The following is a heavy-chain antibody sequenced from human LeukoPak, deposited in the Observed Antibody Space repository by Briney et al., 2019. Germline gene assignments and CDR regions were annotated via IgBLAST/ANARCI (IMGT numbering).Heavy chain of an antibody. CDR3: ARAKLELRLSGPHNWFDP. CDR1: GFTFSSYA. CDR2: ISSSGSTI. J-gene: IGHJ5*02. Sequence: GGSLRLSCAASGFTFSSYAMHWVRQAPGKGLEWVSYISSSGSTIYYADSVKGRFTISRDNAKNSLYLQMNSLRAEDTAVYYCARAKLELRLSGPHNWFDPWGQGTLVTVSS. D-gene: IGHD1-7*01. V-gene: IGHV3-48*04.